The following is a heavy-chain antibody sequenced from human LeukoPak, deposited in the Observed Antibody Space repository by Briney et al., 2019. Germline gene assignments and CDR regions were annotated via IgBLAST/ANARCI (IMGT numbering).Heavy chain of an antibody. Sequence: GGSLRLSCAASGFTFSSYAMSWVRQAPGKGLEWVSAISGSGGSTYYADSVKGRFTISRDNSKNTLYLQMNSLRAEDTAVYYCAKIAIAVAGTGAGGDYWGQGTLVTVSS. V-gene: IGHV3-23*01. D-gene: IGHD6-19*01. CDR1: GFTFSSYA. CDR2: ISGSGGST. CDR3: AKIAIAVAGTGAGGDY. J-gene: IGHJ4*02.